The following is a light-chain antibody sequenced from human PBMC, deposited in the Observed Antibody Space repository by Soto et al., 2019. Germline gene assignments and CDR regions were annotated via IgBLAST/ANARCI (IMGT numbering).Light chain of an antibody. Sequence: EIAMTQSPLSLAVTPGEPASISRRSSQTLLHSNGYTYLDWYLQKPGQSPQLLIYLGSNRASGVPDRFSGSGSGTDFTLKISRVEAEDVGIFYCMQGLRPMYTFGQGTKLEIK. CDR3: MQGLRPMYT. CDR1: QTLLHSNGYTY. V-gene: IGKV2-28*01. CDR2: LGS. J-gene: IGKJ2*01.